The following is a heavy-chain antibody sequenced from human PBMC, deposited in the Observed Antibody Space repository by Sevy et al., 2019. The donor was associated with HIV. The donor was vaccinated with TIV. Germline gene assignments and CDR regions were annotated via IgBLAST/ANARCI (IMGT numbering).Heavy chain of an antibody. J-gene: IGHJ6*02. CDR1: GFTFSSYG. CDR2: ISDDGNTK. Sequence: GGSLRLSCVASGFTFSSYGMHWVRQAPGKGLEWVAVISDDGNTKFHADSVKGRFTISKDNSKDTLYLQMNSLKAEDTAVYHCAKKVAPYGATYGLDVWGQGTTVTVSS. D-gene: IGHD2-21*01. V-gene: IGHV3-30*18. CDR3: AKKVAPYGATYGLDV.